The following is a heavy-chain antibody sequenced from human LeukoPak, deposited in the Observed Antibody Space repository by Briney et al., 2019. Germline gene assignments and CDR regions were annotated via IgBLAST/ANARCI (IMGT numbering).Heavy chain of an antibody. CDR2: IYTSGST. D-gene: IGHD3-3*01. J-gene: IGHJ4*02. Sequence: SETLSLTRTVSGGSISSYYWSWIRQPAGKGLEWIGRIYTSGSTNYNPSLKSRVTMSVDTSKNQFSLKLSSVTAADTAVYYCAREMSHYDFWSGYYIFDYWGQGTLVTVSS. CDR3: AREMSHYDFWSGYYIFDY. V-gene: IGHV4-4*07. CDR1: GGSISSYY.